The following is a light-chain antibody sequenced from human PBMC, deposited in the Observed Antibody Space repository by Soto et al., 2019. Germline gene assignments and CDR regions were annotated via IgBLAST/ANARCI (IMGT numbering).Light chain of an antibody. Sequence: EIVLTQSAATLSLSPGERATLSCRASQRVSSYLAWYQQKPGQAPRLLIYDASNRATGIPARFSGSGSGTDFTVTISSLEPEDFAVYNCQQRSNWPPGLTFGGGTKVEIK. J-gene: IGKJ4*01. V-gene: IGKV3-11*01. CDR1: QRVSSY. CDR2: DAS. CDR3: QQRSNWPPGLT.